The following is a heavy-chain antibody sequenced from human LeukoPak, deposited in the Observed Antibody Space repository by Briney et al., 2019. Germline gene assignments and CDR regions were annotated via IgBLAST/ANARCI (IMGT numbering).Heavy chain of an antibody. CDR2: IYYSGST. Sequence: SETLSLTCTGSGGSISSGSYYWSWIRQPPGKGLEWIGYIYYSGSTYYNPSLKSRVTISVDTSKNQFSLKLSSVTAADTAVYYCARVSRDFEPENAFDIWGQGTMVTVSS. CDR1: GGSISSGSYY. D-gene: IGHD1-14*01. V-gene: IGHV4-30-4*08. J-gene: IGHJ3*02. CDR3: ARVSRDFEPENAFDI.